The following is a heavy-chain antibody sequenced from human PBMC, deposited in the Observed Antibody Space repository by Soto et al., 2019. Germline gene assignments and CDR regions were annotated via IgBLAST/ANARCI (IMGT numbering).Heavy chain of an antibody. D-gene: IGHD6-19*01. CDR2: INHSGST. V-gene: IGHV4-34*01. J-gene: IGHJ6*02. Sequence: QVQLQQWGAGLLKPSETLSLTCAVYGGSFSGYLWSWIRQPPGKGLEWIGEINHSGSTNYNPSLESRVTISVDTSNNHFSLRLSSGTAADTAVYYCASRYRSDFYGMDVWGQGTTVTVSS. CDR1: GGSFSGYL. CDR3: ASRYRSDFYGMDV.